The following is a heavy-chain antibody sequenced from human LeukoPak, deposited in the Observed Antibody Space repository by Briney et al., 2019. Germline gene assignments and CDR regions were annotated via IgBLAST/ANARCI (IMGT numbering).Heavy chain of an antibody. CDR3: ARDYSSSSGRGYGMDV. D-gene: IGHD6-6*01. Sequence: ASVKVSCKASGYTFTSYGISWVRQAPGQGLEWMGWISAYNGNTNYAQKLQGRVTMTTDTSTSTAYMELRSLRSDDTAAYYCARDYSSSSGRGYGMDVWGQGTTVTVSS. CDR2: ISAYNGNT. J-gene: IGHJ6*02. V-gene: IGHV1-18*01. CDR1: GYTFTSYG.